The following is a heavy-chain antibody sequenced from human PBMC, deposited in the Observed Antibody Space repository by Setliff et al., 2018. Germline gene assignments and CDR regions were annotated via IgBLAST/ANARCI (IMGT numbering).Heavy chain of an antibody. CDR1: GFTFSSYW. CDR2: VNDDGRSA. J-gene: IGHJ4*02. D-gene: IGHD6-25*01. V-gene: IGHV3-74*03. Sequence: GGSLRLSCAASGFTFSSYWMHWVRQDPGKGLVWVSRVNDDGRSAMYADSVKGRFTISRDNAKNSLYLQMNSLRAEDTAVYYCVRDTTSGWMLTNWGQGTLVTVSS. CDR3: VRDTTSGWMLTN.